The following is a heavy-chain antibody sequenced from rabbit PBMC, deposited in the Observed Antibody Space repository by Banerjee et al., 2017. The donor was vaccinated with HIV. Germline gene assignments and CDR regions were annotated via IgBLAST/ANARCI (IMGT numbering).Heavy chain of an antibody. D-gene: IGHD3-1*01. V-gene: IGHV1S45*01. CDR2: INTSSGNT. J-gene: IGHJ4*01. CDR1: GFSFSNKYV. Sequence: LEGSGGDLVNPQASLTLTCTASGFSFSNKYVMCWVRQAPGKGLEWIACINTSSGNTVYASWAKGRFTIFKSMTRPPPISTPFPSAALLRSDFKLTHTMGASRWTLDSWGPGTLVTVS. CDR3: LTHTMGASRWTLDS.